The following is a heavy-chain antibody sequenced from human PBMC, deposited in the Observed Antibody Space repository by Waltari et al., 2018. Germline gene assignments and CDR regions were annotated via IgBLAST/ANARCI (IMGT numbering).Heavy chain of an antibody. V-gene: IGHV4-59*08. J-gene: IGHJ4*02. Sequence: QVQLQESGPGLVKPSETLSLTCTVSGDSISIYYWSWIRQPPGKGLEWIGYLSYTGSTNSHPSLSSRVTFSVDTSKNQFSLKLSAATAADTAVYYCARALVTTRIYFDYWGLGTLVTVSS. CDR3: ARALVTTRIYFDY. CDR2: LSYTGST. CDR1: GDSISIYY. D-gene: IGHD5-12*01.